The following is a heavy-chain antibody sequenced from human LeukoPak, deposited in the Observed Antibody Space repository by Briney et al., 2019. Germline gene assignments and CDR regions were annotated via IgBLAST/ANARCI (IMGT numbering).Heavy chain of an antibody. CDR3: ARTYSSSWWGGNWFDP. D-gene: IGHD6-13*01. V-gene: IGHV4-34*01. Sequence: PSETLSLTCAVYGGSFSGYYWSWIRQPPGKGLEWIGEINHSGSTNYNPSLKSRVTISVDTSKNQFSLKLSSVTAADTAVYYCARTYSSSWWGGNWFDPWGQGTLVTVSS. J-gene: IGHJ5*02. CDR1: GGSFSGYY. CDR2: INHSGST.